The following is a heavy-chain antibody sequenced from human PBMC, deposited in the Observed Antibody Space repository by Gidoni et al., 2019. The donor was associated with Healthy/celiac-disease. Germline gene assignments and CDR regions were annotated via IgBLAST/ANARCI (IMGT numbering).Heavy chain of an antibody. D-gene: IGHD6-19*01. Sequence: QVQLQESGPGLVKPSETLSLTCTVSGCSISSYYWSWIRQPPGKGLEWIGYIYYSGSTNYHPSLKSRVTISVDTSKNQFSLKLSSVTAADTAVYYCARHHSSGWYFRDYWGQGTLVTVSS. V-gene: IGHV4-59*08. CDR1: GCSISSYY. CDR3: ARHHSSGWYFRDY. J-gene: IGHJ4*02. CDR2: IYYSGST.